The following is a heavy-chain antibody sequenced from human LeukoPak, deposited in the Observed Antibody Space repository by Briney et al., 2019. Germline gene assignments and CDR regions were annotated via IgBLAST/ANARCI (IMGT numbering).Heavy chain of an antibody. V-gene: IGHV4-39*01. Sequence: SETLSLTCTVSGGSISSSSYYWGWIRQPPGKGLEWIGSIYYSGGTYYNPSLKSRVTISVDTSKNQFSLKLSSVTAADTAVYYCARHPIRSTYYYYMDVWGKGTTVTVSS. CDR3: ARHPIRSTYYYYMDV. CDR1: GGSISSSSYY. CDR2: IYYSGGT. D-gene: IGHD3-3*01. J-gene: IGHJ6*03.